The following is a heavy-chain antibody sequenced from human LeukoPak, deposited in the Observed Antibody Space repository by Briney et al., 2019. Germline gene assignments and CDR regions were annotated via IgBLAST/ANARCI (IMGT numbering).Heavy chain of an antibody. Sequence: PGGSLRLSCAASGFTVSSTYMNWVRQAPGKGLEWVSVIFGGGGTYYADSVKGRFIISRDNSKNTLHLQMNSLRAEDTAVYFCARNWNDDYWGQGTLVTVSP. J-gene: IGHJ4*02. CDR1: GFTVSSTY. V-gene: IGHV3-66*01. CDR2: IFGGGGT. D-gene: IGHD1-1*01. CDR3: ARNWNDDY.